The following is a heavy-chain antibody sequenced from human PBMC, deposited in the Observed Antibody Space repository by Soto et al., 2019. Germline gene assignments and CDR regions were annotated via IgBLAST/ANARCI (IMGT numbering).Heavy chain of an antibody. CDR3: ARDYGSGSYYYYYYYMDV. J-gene: IGHJ6*03. V-gene: IGHV3-7*01. CDR2: IKQDGSEK. CDR1: GFTFSSYW. D-gene: IGHD3-10*01. Sequence: GGSLRLSCAASGFTFSSYWMSWVRQAPGKGLEWVANIKQDGSEKYYVDSVKGRFTISRDNAKNSLYLQMNSLRAEDTAVYYCARDYGSGSYYYYYYYMDVWGKGTTVTVSS.